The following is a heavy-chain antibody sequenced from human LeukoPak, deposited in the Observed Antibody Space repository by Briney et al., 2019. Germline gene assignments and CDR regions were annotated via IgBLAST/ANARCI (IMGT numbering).Heavy chain of an antibody. CDR3: AREYAAAGYFDY. CDR1: GFTLSSYA. V-gene: IGHV3-30*04. Sequence: GGSLRLSCAASGFTLSSYAMHWVRQAPGKGLEWVAVISYDGSNKYYADSVKGRFTISRDNSKNTLYLQMNSLRAEDTAVYYCAREYAAAGYFDYWGQGTLVTVSS. J-gene: IGHJ4*02. CDR2: ISYDGSNK. D-gene: IGHD6-13*01.